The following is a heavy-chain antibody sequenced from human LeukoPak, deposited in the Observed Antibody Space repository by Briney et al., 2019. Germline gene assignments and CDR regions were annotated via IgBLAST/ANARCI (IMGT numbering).Heavy chain of an antibody. J-gene: IGHJ5*02. Sequence: GRSLRLSCAASGFTFDDYAMHWVRQAPGKGLEWVSGISWNSGSIGYADSVKGRFTISRDNAKNSLYLQMNSLRAEDMALYYCAKSPGVNSAPFDPWGQETLVTVSS. CDR2: ISWNSGSI. CDR1: GFTFDDYA. CDR3: AKSPGVNSAPFDP. D-gene: IGHD3-10*01. V-gene: IGHV3-9*03.